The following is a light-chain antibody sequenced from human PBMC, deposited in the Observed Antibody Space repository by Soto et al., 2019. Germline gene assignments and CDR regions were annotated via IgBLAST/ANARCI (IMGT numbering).Light chain of an antibody. CDR1: TGAVTSGHY. CDR2: NTS. V-gene: IGLV7-46*01. Sequence: QTVVTQEPSLTVSPGGTVTLTCGSSTGAVTSGHYPYWFQQKPGQAPRTLVYNTSDKHSWAPARFSGSLLGGKAALTLSGAQPEDEAEFYCLLSYSGARVFGGGTKVTVL. J-gene: IGLJ3*02. CDR3: LLSYSGARV.